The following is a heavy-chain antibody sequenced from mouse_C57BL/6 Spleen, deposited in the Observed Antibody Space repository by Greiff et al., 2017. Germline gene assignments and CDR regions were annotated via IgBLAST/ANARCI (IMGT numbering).Heavy chain of an antibody. V-gene: IGHV5-16*01. Sequence: EVKLMESEGGLVQPGSSMKLSCTASGFTFSDYYMAWVRQVPEKGLEWVANINYDGSSTYYLDSLKSRFIISRDNAKNILYLQMSSLKSEDIATYYCAREKGDYLYDYWGQGTTLTVSS. D-gene: IGHD5-5*01. CDR1: GFTFSDYY. CDR3: AREKGDYLYDY. J-gene: IGHJ2*01. CDR2: INYDGSST.